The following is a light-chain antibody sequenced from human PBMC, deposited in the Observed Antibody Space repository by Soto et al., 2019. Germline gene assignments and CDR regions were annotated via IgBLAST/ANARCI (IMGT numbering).Light chain of an antibody. CDR3: QQRAKWPLT. Sequence: EIVLTQSPVTLSLSPGDRATLSCRASQSVNSFLAWYQQKPGQAPRLLIYDTSKRATGIPARFSGSGSGTDITRTISRLEPEDFAIYYCQQRAKWPLTFGGGTKGESK. CDR1: QSVNSF. V-gene: IGKV3-11*01. J-gene: IGKJ4*01. CDR2: DTS.